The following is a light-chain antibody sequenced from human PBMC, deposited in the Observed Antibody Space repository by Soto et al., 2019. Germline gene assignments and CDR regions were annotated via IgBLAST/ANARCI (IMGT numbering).Light chain of an antibody. Sequence: IVLTQTPLSSPVTLGQPASISCRSSHSLVHSDGNTYLTWLQQRPGQPPRLLIYMISNRFSGVPDRFSGSGAGTDFTLKISMVEADDVGVYYCMQATQAYTFGQGTKLEIK. CDR2: MIS. CDR3: MQATQAYT. J-gene: IGKJ2*01. CDR1: HSLVHSDGNTY. V-gene: IGKV2-24*01.